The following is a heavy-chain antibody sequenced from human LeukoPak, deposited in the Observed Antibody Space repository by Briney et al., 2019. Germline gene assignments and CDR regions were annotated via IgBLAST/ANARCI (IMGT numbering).Heavy chain of an antibody. CDR3: ALSRAIRGVIAH. J-gene: IGHJ4*02. CDR2: IREKASGGTK. V-gene: IGHV3-49*04. D-gene: IGHD3-10*01. Sequence: QPGGSLRLSCAASGFTFSSYEMNWVRQAPGMGLEWVGFIREKASGGTKAYAAPVEGRFTISTDDSKSIAYLQMTSLETEDTAVYYCALSRAIRGVIAHWGQGTLVTVSS. CDR1: GFTFSSYE.